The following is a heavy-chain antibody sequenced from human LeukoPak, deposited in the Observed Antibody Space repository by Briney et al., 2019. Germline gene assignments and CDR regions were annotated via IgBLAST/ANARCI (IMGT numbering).Heavy chain of an antibody. CDR3: ARESTVTTRPYLFDY. CDR1: GYTFTSYG. J-gene: IGHJ4*02. V-gene: IGHV1-18*01. CDR2: ISAYNGNT. Sequence: GASVKVSCKASGYTFTSYGISWVRQAPGQGLEWMGWISAYNGNTNYAQKLQGRVTMATDTSTSTAYMELRSLRSDDTAVYYCARESTVTTRPYLFDYWGQGTLVTVSS. D-gene: IGHD4-17*01.